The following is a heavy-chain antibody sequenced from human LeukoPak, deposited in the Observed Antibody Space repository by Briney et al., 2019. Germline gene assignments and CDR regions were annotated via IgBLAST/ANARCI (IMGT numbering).Heavy chain of an antibody. Sequence: PGGYLRLSCAASGFTFSRYSMNWVRQAPGKGLKWVSSISSSSRFISYADPVKGPFTTSRDNAQNSLYLQMDSLRAEDTAVYYCARDPPLGSCSTISCPHLDYWGQGTLVTVSS. J-gene: IGHJ4*02. CDR3: ARDPPLGSCSTISCPHLDY. CDR1: GFTFSRYS. CDR2: ISSSSRFI. V-gene: IGHV3-21*01. D-gene: IGHD2-2*01.